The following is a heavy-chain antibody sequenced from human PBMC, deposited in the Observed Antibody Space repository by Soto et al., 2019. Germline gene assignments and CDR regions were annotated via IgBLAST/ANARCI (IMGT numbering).Heavy chain of an antibody. CDR2: IYYSGST. CDR1: GGSISSSSYY. Sequence: QLQLQESGPGLVKPSETLSLTCTVSGGSISSSSYYWGWIRQPPGKGLEWIGSIYYSGSTYYNPSLKRGVTISVDTSKNQFSLKLSSVTAADTAVYYCATLWFGEGNYWGQGTLVTVSS. CDR3: ATLWFGEGNY. V-gene: IGHV4-39*01. J-gene: IGHJ4*02. D-gene: IGHD3-10*01.